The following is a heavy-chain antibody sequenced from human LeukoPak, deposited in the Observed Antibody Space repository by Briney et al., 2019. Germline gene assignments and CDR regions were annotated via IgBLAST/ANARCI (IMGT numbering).Heavy chain of an antibody. CDR2: LYHSDSA. V-gene: IGHV4-38-2*01. CDR3: ARQHDSYYYYYIDV. Sequence: SETLTLTCAVSGYSISNGYYWVWIRQPPGRGLGWIGSLYHSDSAYYNTSLRSRVSMSVDTSKNQFSLTLSFVTAADTAVYYCARQHDSYYYYYIDVWGSGTTVTVSS. J-gene: IGHJ6*03. CDR1: GYSISNGYY.